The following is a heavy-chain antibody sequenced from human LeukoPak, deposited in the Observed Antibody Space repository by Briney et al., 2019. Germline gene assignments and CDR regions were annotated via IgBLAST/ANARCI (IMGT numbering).Heavy chain of an antibody. D-gene: IGHD6-19*01. Sequence: GGSLRLSCAASGFSVSSNYMSWVRQAPGKGLEWVAVIYSSGSTYYADSVKGRFTISRDNSKNMLYLLINSLRVEDTAVYYCASEQWLDNWGQGTLVTVSS. J-gene: IGHJ4*02. V-gene: IGHV3-53*01. CDR1: GFSVSSNY. CDR3: ASEQWLDN. CDR2: IYSSGST.